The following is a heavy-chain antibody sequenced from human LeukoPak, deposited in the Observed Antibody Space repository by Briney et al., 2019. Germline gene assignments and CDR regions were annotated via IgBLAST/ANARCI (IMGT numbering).Heavy chain of an antibody. D-gene: IGHD2-15*01. V-gene: IGHV4-39*07. CDR2: IYYSGST. Sequence: PSETLSLTCAVYGESFSSYYWGWIRQPPGKGLEWIGSIYYSGSTYYNPSLKSRVTISVDTSKNQFSLKLSSVTAADTAVYYCASIGYCSGGSCYTIDYWGQGTLVTVSS. CDR3: ASIGYCSGGSCYTIDY. J-gene: IGHJ4*02. CDR1: GESFSSYY.